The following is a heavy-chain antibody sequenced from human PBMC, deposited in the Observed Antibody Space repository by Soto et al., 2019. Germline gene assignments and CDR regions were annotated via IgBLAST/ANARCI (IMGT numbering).Heavy chain of an antibody. J-gene: IGHJ4*02. Sequence: QITVKESGPTLVKATQSLTLTCTFSGFSLSTSGVGLGWIRQPPGKALEWLAVIYWDDDKSYSPSLKSRLTITKYPSKNQVALTMTHMDPVYTATYFCAHTQVTHWLGPHFDFCGQGTLVTVSS. CDR2: IYWDDDK. D-gene: IGHD6-19*01. CDR1: GFSLSTSGVG. CDR3: AHTQVTHWLGPHFDF. V-gene: IGHV2-5*02.